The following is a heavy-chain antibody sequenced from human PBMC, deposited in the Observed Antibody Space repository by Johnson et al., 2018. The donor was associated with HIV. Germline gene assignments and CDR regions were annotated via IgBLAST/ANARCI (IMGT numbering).Heavy chain of an antibody. Sequence: VQLVESGGGLIQPGGSLRLSCAASGFTFSSYAMSWVRQAPGKGLEWVSAISGSGGSTYYADSVKGRFTISRDNSKNTLYVQMGSLGAEDMAVYYCAREVYSNFDFDAFDIWGQGTMVTVSS. CDR2: ISGSGGST. V-gene: IGHV3-23*04. CDR1: GFTFSSYA. J-gene: IGHJ3*02. CDR3: AREVYSNFDFDAFDI. D-gene: IGHD6-13*01.